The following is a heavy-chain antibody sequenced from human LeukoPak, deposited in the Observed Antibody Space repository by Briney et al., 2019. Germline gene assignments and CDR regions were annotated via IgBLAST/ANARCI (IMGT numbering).Heavy chain of an antibody. CDR3: ARDPNVLGITPYYFDF. J-gene: IGHJ4*02. CDR2: ISSDSSYI. CDR1: GFTFSDYT. Sequence: GGSLRLSCAASGFTFSDYTMTSVRQAPGKGLEWVASISSDSSYIDYADSVKGRFTISRDNAKNSLFLKTDTLRGDDTGIYYCARDPNVLGITPYYFDFWGQGTLVTVSS. D-gene: IGHD3-10*02. V-gene: IGHV3-21*01.